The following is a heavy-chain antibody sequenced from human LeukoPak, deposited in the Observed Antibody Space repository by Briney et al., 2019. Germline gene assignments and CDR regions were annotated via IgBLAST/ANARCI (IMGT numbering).Heavy chain of an antibody. CDR3: ARGPPIDSSGLAAFDI. Sequence: PSETLSLTCAVYGGSFSGYYWSWIRQPPGKGLEWIGEINHSGSTNYNPSLKSPVPISVDTSKNQFSQKLSSVTAADTAVYYCARGPPIDSSGLAAFDIWGQGTMVTVSS. V-gene: IGHV4-34*01. CDR1: GGSFSGYY. J-gene: IGHJ3*02. D-gene: IGHD3-22*01. CDR2: INHSGST.